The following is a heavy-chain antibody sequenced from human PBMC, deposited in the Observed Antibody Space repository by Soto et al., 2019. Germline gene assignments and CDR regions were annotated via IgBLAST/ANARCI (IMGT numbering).Heavy chain of an antibody. CDR1: GGSISSSSYY. CDR3: ARRRRYCSSTSCYL. Sequence: QLQLQESGPGLVKPSETLSLTCTVSGGSISSSSYYWGWIRQPPGKGLEWIGSIYYSGSTYYNPSLKSRVTISVDTSKNQFSLKLSSVTAADTAVYYCARRRRYCSSTSCYLWGQGTLVTVSS. J-gene: IGHJ4*02. CDR2: IYYSGST. V-gene: IGHV4-39*01. D-gene: IGHD2-2*01.